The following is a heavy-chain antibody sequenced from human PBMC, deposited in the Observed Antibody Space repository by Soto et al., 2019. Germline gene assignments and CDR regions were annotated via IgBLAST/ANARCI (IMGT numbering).Heavy chain of an antibody. J-gene: IGHJ4*02. CDR3: AKSRWVTSPPHLFYFDY. D-gene: IGHD1-26*01. CDR2: ISYDGSNK. CDR1: GFTFSSYG. Sequence: PGGSLRLSCAASGFTFSSYGMHWVRQAPGKGLEWVAVISYDGSNKYYADSVKGRFTISRDNSKNTLYLQMNSLRAEDTAVYYCAKSRWVTSPPHLFYFDYWGQGTLVTVSS. V-gene: IGHV3-30*18.